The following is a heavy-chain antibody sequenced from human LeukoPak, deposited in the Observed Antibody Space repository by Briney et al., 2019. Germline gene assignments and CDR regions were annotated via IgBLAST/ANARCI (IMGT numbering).Heavy chain of an antibody. J-gene: IGHJ4*02. CDR2: IRSKAYTGAA. Sequence: GGSLRLSCTASGFTFGDYAMSWFRQAPGKGLEWVGFIRSKAYTGAAEYAASVKGRFTISRDDSKSIAFLQMNSLRTEDTAVYYCATIFYYDSSGYYYYLDSWGQGTLVTVSS. V-gene: IGHV3-49*03. CDR1: GFTFGDYA. CDR3: ATIFYYDSSGYYYYLDS. D-gene: IGHD3-22*01.